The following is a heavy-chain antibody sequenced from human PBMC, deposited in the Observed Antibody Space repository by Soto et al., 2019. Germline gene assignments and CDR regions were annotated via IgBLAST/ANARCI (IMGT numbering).Heavy chain of an antibody. V-gene: IGHV1-18*01. D-gene: IGHD5-18*01. J-gene: IGHJ6*02. CDR3: ARRAVDTANYYGMDV. CDR2: ISAYNGNT. CDR1: GYTFTSYG. Sequence: ASVKVSCTASGYTFTSYGISWVRQAPGQGLEWMGWISAYNGNTNYAQKLQGRVTMTTDTSTSTAYMELRSLRSDDTAVYYCARRAVDTANYYGMDVWGQGTTVTVSS.